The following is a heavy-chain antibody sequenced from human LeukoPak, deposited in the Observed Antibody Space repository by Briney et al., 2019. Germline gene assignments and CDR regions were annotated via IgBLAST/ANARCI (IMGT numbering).Heavy chain of an antibody. Sequence: KTGGSLRLSCAASGFTFSSYSMNWVRQAPGKGLEWVSSISSSGSYIYYADSVKGRFTISRDNAKNSLYLQMNSLRAEDTAVYYCARRFCSTSSCDAFDTWGQGTMVTVSS. D-gene: IGHD2-2*01. J-gene: IGHJ3*02. CDR3: ARRFCSTSSCDAFDT. CDR2: ISSSGSYI. V-gene: IGHV3-21*01. CDR1: GFTFSSYS.